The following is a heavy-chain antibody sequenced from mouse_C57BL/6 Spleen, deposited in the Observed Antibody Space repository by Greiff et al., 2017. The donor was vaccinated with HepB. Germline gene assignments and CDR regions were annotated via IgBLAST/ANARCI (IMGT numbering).Heavy chain of an antibody. CDR2: IDPANGNT. CDR1: GYTFTNSY. V-gene: IGHV14-3*01. J-gene: IGHJ2*01. D-gene: IGHD1-1*01. Sequence: VQLQQSVAELVRPGASVKLSCTASGYTFTNSYMHWVKQRPEQGLEWIGRIDPANGNTKYDPKFQGKATITADTSSNTAYLQLSSLTSEDTAIYYCARWDYCGSRAFDYWGQGTTLTVSS. CDR3: ARWDYCGSRAFDY.